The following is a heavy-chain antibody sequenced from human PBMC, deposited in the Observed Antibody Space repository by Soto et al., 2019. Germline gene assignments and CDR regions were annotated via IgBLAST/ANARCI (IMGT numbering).Heavy chain of an antibody. V-gene: IGHV1-3*01. CDR3: AREPEDGVPGDY. Sequence: VQLVQSGTEVKEPGASVRVSCKASGYTFTAHSLHWARLAPGQGLEWMGWIIVSHDRPRYAPQFQGRLTFETDRIGTTAYMHLTRVTPEDTAVCFCAREPEDGVPGDYWGQRTPVVVSS. CDR2: IIVSHDRP. CDR1: GYTFTAHS. J-gene: IGHJ4*02. D-gene: IGHD2-8*01.